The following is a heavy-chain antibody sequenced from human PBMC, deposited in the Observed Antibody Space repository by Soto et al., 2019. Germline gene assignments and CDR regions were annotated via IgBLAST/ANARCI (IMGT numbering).Heavy chain of an antibody. CDR2: INPRGGGT. Sequence: ASVKVSCKASGYTLNTYYMHWVRQAPGQGPEWMGIINPRGGGTTYAQNFQDRVTMTSDTSSSTVYMELSSLRSEDTAVYYCARGCVFPPYYYNLDVWGQGTTVTVSS. CDR3: ARGCVFPPYYYNLDV. D-gene: IGHD3-3*01. J-gene: IGHJ6*02. CDR1: GYTLNTYY. V-gene: IGHV1-46*02.